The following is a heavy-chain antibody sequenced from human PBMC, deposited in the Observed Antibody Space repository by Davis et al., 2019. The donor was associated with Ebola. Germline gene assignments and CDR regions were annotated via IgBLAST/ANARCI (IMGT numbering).Heavy chain of an antibody. V-gene: IGHV1-69*04. D-gene: IGHD6-13*01. J-gene: IGHJ5*02. CDR1: GGTFSSYA. CDR2: IIPILGIA. CDR3: ARDLGSSWYRAVWFDP. Sequence: AASVKVSCKASGGTFSSYAISWVRQAPGQGLEWMGRIIPILGIANYAQKFQGRVTITADESTSTAYMELSSLRSEDTAVYYCARDLGSSWYRAVWFDPWGQGTLVTVSS.